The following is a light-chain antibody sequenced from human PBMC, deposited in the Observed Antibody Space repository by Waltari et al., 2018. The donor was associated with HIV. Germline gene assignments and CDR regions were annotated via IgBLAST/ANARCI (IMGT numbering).Light chain of an antibody. J-gene: IGLJ1*01. CDR3: QSYDSTNPCI. V-gene: IGLV6-57*03. CDR1: SGGIASNS. CDR2: EDN. Sequence: NFILTQPHSVSESPGKTVTISCARSSGGIASNSVQWYQQRPGRAPNPVIYEDNQRPSGVPDRFSGSIDSSSNSASLTNYDLKTEDEADYYRQSYDSTNPCIFGTGTRVTVL.